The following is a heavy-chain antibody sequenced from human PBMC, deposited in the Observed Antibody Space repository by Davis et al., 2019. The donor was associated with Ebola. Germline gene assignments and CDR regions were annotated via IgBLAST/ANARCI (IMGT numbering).Heavy chain of an antibody. Sequence: GESLKISCAASGFTFSSYAMHWVRQAPGKGLEWVAVISYDGSNKYYADSVKGRFTISRDNSKNTLYLQMNSLRAEDTAVYYCARDVGGYCSGGSCYSDAFDIWGQGTMVTVSS. J-gene: IGHJ3*02. CDR3: ARDVGGYCSGGSCYSDAFDI. CDR2: ISYDGSNK. D-gene: IGHD2-15*01. CDR1: GFTFSSYA. V-gene: IGHV3-30-3*01.